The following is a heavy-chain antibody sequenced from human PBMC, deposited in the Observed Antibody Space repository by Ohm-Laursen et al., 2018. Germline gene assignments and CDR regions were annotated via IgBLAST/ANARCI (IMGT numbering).Heavy chain of an antibody. Sequence: GSLRLSCAASGFTFINAWMSWVRQAPGKGLEWVSVIYSASETYHADSVKGRFTISRDNSKNTLYLQMSSLRAEDTAIYYCVYGSGAWGQGTLVTVSS. CDR3: VYGSGA. J-gene: IGHJ4*02. D-gene: IGHD3-10*01. CDR1: GFTFINAW. V-gene: IGHV3-53*01. CDR2: IYSASET.